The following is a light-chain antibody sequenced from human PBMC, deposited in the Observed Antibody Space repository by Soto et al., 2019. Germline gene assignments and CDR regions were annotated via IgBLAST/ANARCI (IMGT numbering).Light chain of an antibody. CDR1: QSVRSN. Sequence: EKVMTQSPATLSASPLERATLSFRASQSVRSNLAWYQQKPGQAPRLLIYDASNRATGIPARFSGSGSGTDFTLTISSLEPEDFAVYYCQQRSNWRLTFGGGTKVDIK. V-gene: IGKV3-11*01. CDR3: QQRSNWRLT. J-gene: IGKJ4*01. CDR2: DAS.